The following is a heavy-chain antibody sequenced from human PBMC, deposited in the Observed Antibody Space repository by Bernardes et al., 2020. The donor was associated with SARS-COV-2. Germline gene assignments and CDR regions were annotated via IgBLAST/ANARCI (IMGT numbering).Heavy chain of an antibody. Sequence: GWSLRLSCAASGFIVSDNYMSWVRQAPGKGLKWVSDIYSGGSTYYADSVKGRFTISRDNSKNTLNLQMNSLRDEDSAVYYCARGIQQLGLYYYGLDVWGQGTTVTVSS. J-gene: IGHJ6*02. CDR3: ARGIQQLGLYYYGLDV. CDR2: IYSGGST. D-gene: IGHD6-13*01. CDR1: GFIVSDNY. V-gene: IGHV3-66*02.